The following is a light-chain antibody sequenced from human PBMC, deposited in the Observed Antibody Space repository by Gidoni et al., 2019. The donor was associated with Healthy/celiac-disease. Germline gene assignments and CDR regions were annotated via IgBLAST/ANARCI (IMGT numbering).Light chain of an antibody. CDR3: QVWDSSSDQGV. CDR1: NIGSTR. Sequence: YGLTQPPAVAVATGQTARIPCGGNNIGSTRVPWYQQQPGQAPVLVVYDDSARPSWFPERFSGSNSGNTATLTISRVEAGDEADYSCQVWDSSSDQGVFGGGTKLTVL. CDR2: DDS. V-gene: IGLV3-21*02. J-gene: IGLJ2*01.